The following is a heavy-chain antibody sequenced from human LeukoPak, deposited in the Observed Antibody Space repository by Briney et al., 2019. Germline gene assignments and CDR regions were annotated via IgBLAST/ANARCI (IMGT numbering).Heavy chain of an antibody. J-gene: IGHJ4*02. Sequence: GGSLRLSCAASGFTVSSNYRSWVRQAPGKGLEWISVIYSCGSTYYAESVKGRLTISRDNYKNTLYLQMNSLRAEDTAVYYCARSSRGDSSGYYPRYFDYWGQGALVTVSS. D-gene: IGHD3-22*01. CDR3: ARSSRGDSSGYYPRYFDY. V-gene: IGHV3-66*02. CDR2: IYSCGST. CDR1: GFTVSSNY.